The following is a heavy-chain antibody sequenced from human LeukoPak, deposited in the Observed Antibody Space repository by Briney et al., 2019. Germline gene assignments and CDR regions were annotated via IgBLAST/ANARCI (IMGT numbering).Heavy chain of an antibody. CDR3: ARERQGYYDSSGYLDY. J-gene: IGHJ4*02. V-gene: IGHV3-7*01. CDR1: GFTFSSYW. Sequence: GGSLRLSCAASGFTFSSYWMSWVRQAPGKGLEWVANMKQDGSEKYYVDSVEGRFTISRDNAKNSLYLQMNSLRAKDTAVYYCARERQGYYDSSGYLDYWGQGTLVTVSS. D-gene: IGHD3-22*01. CDR2: MKQDGSEK.